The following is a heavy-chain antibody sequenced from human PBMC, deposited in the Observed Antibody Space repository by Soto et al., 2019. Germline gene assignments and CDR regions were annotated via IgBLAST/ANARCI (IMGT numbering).Heavy chain of an antibody. CDR2: ISGSGGST. D-gene: IGHD6-13*01. CDR1: GFTFSNYA. J-gene: IGHJ4*02. CDR3: AKDQGSSWYEIDY. Sequence: EVPLWESGGGLVQPGGSLRLSCAASGFTFSNYAVTWVRQAPGKGLEWVSTISGSGGSTYYADSVKGRFTISRDNSKNTLYLQMNSLRAEDTAVYYCAKDQGSSWYEIDYWGQGTLVTVSS. V-gene: IGHV3-23*01.